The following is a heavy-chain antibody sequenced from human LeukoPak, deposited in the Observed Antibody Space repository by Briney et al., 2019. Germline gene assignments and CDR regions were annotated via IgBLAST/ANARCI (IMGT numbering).Heavy chain of an antibody. CDR2: ISSSSSTI. V-gene: IGHV3-48*01. D-gene: IGHD3-22*01. Sequence: GGSLRLSCAASGFTFSSYSMNWVRQAPGKGLEWVSYISSSSSTIYYADSVKGRFTISRDNSKNTLYLQMNSLRAEDTAVYYCAKEVGGSSGYYYYWGQGTLVTVSS. J-gene: IGHJ4*02. CDR3: AKEVGGSSGYYYY. CDR1: GFTFSSYS.